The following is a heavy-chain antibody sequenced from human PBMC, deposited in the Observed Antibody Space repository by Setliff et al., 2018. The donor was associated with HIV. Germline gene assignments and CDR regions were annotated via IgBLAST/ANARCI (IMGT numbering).Heavy chain of an antibody. Sequence: GGSLRLSCAASGITFSSYGMHWMRQAPGKGLEWVAAISDDGNDKYYADSVKGRFTISRDNSEDTLYLQMNSLQPEDSAVYYCARDATRGGDMDVWGKGITVTVSS. CDR1: GITFSSYG. V-gene: IGHV3-30*03. CDR3: ARDATRGGDMDV. J-gene: IGHJ6*03. D-gene: IGHD2-15*01. CDR2: ISDDGNDK.